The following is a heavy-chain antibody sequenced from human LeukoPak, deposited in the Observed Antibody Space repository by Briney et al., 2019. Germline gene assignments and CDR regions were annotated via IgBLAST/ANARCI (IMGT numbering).Heavy chain of an antibody. CDR3: ARTLYYYDSSGYFY. CDR1: GFTFSKYS. CDR2: ISPSSSNI. J-gene: IGHJ4*02. V-gene: IGHV3-48*01. D-gene: IGHD3-22*01. Sequence: GGSLRLSCAASGFTFSKYSMNWVRQAPGKGLEWVSYISPSSSNILYADSVKGRFTISRDNAKNSLYLQMNSLRAQDTAVYYCARTLYYYDSSGYFYWGQGTLVNVSS.